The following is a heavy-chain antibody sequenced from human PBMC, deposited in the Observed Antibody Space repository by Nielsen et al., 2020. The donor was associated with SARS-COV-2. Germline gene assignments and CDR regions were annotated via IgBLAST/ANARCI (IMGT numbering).Heavy chain of an antibody. Sequence: GGSLRLSCAASGFTFSDYYMSWIRQAPGKGLEWVSYISSSSSYTNYADSVKGRFTISRDNAKNSLYLQMNSLRAEDTAVYYCARVVPYCSSTSCAYFDYWGQGTLVTVSS. V-gene: IGHV3-11*05. CDR1: GFTFSDYY. J-gene: IGHJ4*02. CDR3: ARVVPYCSSTSCAYFDY. CDR2: ISSSSSYT. D-gene: IGHD2-2*01.